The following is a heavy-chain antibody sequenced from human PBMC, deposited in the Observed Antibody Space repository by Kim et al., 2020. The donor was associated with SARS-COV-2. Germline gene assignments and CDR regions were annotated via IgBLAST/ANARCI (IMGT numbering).Heavy chain of an antibody. CDR3: ASPGSIVVVPAAEQEPSFSDY. J-gene: IGHJ4*02. V-gene: IGHV3-30-3*01. Sequence: GGSLRLSCAASGFTFSSYAMHWVRQAPGKGLEWVAVISYDGSNKYYADSVKGRFTISRDNSKNTLYLQMNSLRAEDTAVYYCASPGSIVVVPAAEQEPSFSDYWGQGTLVTVSS. CDR1: GFTFSSYA. CDR2: ISYDGSNK. D-gene: IGHD2-2*01.